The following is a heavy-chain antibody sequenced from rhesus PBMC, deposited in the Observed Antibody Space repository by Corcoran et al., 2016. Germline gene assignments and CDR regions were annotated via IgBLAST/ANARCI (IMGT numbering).Heavy chain of an antibody. CDR2: INSGGGNT. CDR1: GFTFSSYW. J-gene: IGHJ4*01. V-gene: IGHV3S25*01. CDR3: AKAPGGYSYTFDY. D-gene: IGHD5-12*01. Sequence: EVQLVESGGGLAKPGGSLRLSCAASGFTFSSYWMNWVRQAPGKGLEWVSGINSGGGNTYYADSVKRRFTISRDNSKNTLSLQMNSLRAEDTAVYYCAKAPGGYSYTFDYWGQGVLVTVSS.